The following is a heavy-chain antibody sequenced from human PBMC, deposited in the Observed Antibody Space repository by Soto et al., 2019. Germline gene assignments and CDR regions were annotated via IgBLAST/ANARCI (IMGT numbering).Heavy chain of an antibody. Sequence: PSETLSLTCTVSGGSISSSSYYLGWIRQPPGKGLEWIGSIYYSGSTNYNPSLKSRVTISVDTSKNQFSLRLSSVTAADTAVYYCASHTILVGKGWFDPWGQGTLVTVSS. CDR3: ASHTILVGKGWFDP. V-gene: IGHV4-39*07. CDR1: GGSISSSSYY. CDR2: IYYSGST. D-gene: IGHD3-22*01. J-gene: IGHJ5*02.